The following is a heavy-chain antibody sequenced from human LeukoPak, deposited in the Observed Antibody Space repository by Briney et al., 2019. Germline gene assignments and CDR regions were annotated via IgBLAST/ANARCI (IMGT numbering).Heavy chain of an antibody. V-gene: IGHV3-74*01. Sequence: GGSLRLSCAASGFTFSFNSMHWVRQGPGKGLVWVSRIKRDGSGTTYADSVKGRVTISRDNAKNTLYLQMNSLRAEDTAVYYCARSNGFGIDVWGQGTTVTVSS. D-gene: IGHD2-8*01. CDR1: GFTFSFNS. J-gene: IGHJ6*02. CDR2: IKRDGSGT. CDR3: ARSNGFGIDV.